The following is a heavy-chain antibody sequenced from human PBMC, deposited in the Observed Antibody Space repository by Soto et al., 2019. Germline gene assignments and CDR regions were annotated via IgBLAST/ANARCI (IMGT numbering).Heavy chain of an antibody. CDR2: TIPIFGTA. J-gene: IGHJ5*02. D-gene: IGHD3-10*01. V-gene: IGHV1-69*01. Sequence: VKVSCKASGGTFSSYAISWVRQAPGQGLEWMGGTIPIFGTANYAQKFQGRVTITADESTSTAYMELSSLRSEDTAVYYCARGYYYGSGKPPILAPKYNWFDPWGQGTLVTVSS. CDR3: ARGYYYGSGKPPILAPKYNWFDP. CDR1: GGTFSSYA.